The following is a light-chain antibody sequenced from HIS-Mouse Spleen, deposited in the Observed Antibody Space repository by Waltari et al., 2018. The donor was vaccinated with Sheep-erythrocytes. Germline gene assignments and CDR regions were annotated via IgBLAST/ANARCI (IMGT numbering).Light chain of an antibody. CDR2: EGS. CDR3: CSYAGSSTPWV. V-gene: IGLV2-23*01. J-gene: IGLJ3*02. CDR1: SSDVGSYNL. Sequence: QSALTQPASVSGSPGQSITISCTGTSSDVGSYNLVSWYQQHPGKAPKLIIYEGSKRPSGVSNPFSGSKSGNTASLTISWLQAEDEADYYCCSYAGSSTPWVFGGGTKLTVL.